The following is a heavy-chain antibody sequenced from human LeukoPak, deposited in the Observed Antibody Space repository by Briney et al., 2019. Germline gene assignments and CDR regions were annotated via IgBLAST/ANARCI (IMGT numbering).Heavy chain of an antibody. CDR1: GFTVSSNP. D-gene: IGHD4-17*01. J-gene: IGHJ4*02. Sequence: GGSLRLSCTVSGFTVSSNPMSWVRQAPGKGLEWVSFIYSGGNTHYSDSVKGRFTISRDNSKNTLYLQMNSLRAEDTAVYYCARRAGEYSHPYDYWGQGTLVTVSS. CDR3: ARRAGEYSHPYDY. V-gene: IGHV3-53*01. CDR2: IYSGGNT.